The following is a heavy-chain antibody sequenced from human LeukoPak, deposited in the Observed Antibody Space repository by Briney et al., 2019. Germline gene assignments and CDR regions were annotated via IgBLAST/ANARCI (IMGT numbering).Heavy chain of an antibody. D-gene: IGHD6-13*01. V-gene: IGHV4-38-2*01. CDR3: ARHGGIAAPWFDP. CDR2: IYHSGST. J-gene: IGHJ5*02. Sequence: PSETLSLTCAVSGYSISSGYYWGWIRQPPGKGLEWIGSIYHSGSTYYNPPLKSRVTISVDTSKNQFSLKLSSVTAADTAVYYCARHGGIAAPWFDPWGQGTLVTVSS. CDR1: GYSISSGYY.